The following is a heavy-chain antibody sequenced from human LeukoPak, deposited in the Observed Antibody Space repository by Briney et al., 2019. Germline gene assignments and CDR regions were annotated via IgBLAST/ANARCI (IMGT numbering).Heavy chain of an antibody. J-gene: IGHJ4*02. CDR2: IKSKTDGGTT. Sequence: GGSLRLSCAASGFTFSSYAMSWVRQAPGKGLEWVGRIKSKTDGGTTDYAAPVKGRFTISRDDSKNTLYLQMNSLKTGDTAVYYCKCWGSTSLYYFDYWGQGTLVAVSS. CDR1: GFTFSSYA. V-gene: IGHV3-15*01. D-gene: IGHD2-2*01. CDR3: KCWGSTSLYYFDY.